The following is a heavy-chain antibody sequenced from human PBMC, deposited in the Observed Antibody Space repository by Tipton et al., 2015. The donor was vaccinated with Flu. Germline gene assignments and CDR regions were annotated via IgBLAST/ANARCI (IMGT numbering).Heavy chain of an antibody. CDR3: ARQDRDSSGWYRGKYAFDI. CDR1: GGSFSGYY. J-gene: IGHJ3*02. V-gene: IGHV4-34*01. CDR2: INHSGST. D-gene: IGHD6-19*01. Sequence: TLSLTCAVYGGSFSGYYWSWIRQPPGRGLEWIGEINHSGSTNYNPSLKSRVTISVDTSKNQFSLKLSSVTAADTAVYYCARQDRDSSGWYRGKYAFDIWGQGTMVTGSS.